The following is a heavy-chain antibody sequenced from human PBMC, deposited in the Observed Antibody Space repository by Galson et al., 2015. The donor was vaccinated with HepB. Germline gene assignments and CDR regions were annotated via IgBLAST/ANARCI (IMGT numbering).Heavy chain of an antibody. V-gene: IGHV3-74*01. Sequence: SLRLSCAASGFTFSSYWMHWVRQAPGKGLVWVSRINSDGSSTSYADSVKGRFTISRDNAKNTLYLQMNSLRAEDTAVYHCARGGASDGYDIWGQGTMVTVSS. CDR2: INSDGSST. D-gene: IGHD1-26*01. CDR3: ARGGASDGYDI. J-gene: IGHJ3*02. CDR1: GFTFSSYW.